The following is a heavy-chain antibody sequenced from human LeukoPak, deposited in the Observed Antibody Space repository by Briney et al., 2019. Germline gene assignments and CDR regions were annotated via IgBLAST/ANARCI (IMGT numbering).Heavy chain of an antibody. CDR3: ATAHLYYDILPGYSPQYYFDY. CDR1: GFTFSRYW. CDR2: IKQDGGAK. D-gene: IGHD3-9*01. Sequence: GGSLRLSCAASGFTFSRYWMNWVRQAPGKGLEWVANIKQDGGAKDYVDSVKGRFTISRDNAKNSLYLQMSNLRAEDTAVYYCATAHLYYDILPGYSPQYYFDYWGQGALVTVSS. J-gene: IGHJ4*02. V-gene: IGHV3-7*01.